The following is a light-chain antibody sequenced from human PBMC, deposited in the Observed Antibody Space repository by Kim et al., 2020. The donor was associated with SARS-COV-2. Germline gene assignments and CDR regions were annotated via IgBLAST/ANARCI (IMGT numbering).Light chain of an antibody. Sequence: EIVMTQSPATLSVSPGERATLSCRASQSVTSNLAWYQQKPGQAPRLLIYGASTRATGVPGRFSGSGSGTEFTLTISSLQSEDFALYYCQQYNDWPPLTFGGGTKVDIK. CDR3: QQYNDWPPLT. CDR2: GAS. CDR1: QSVTSN. V-gene: IGKV3-15*01. J-gene: IGKJ4*01.